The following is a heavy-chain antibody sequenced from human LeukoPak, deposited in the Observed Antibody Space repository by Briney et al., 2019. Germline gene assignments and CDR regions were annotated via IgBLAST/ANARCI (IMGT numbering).Heavy chain of an antibody. D-gene: IGHD3-10*01. CDR1: GYSFTSYW. CDR2: IYPGDSDT. Sequence: GESLKISCKGSGYSFTSYWIGWVRQMPGKGLEWMGIIYPGDSDTRYSPSFQGQVTISADKSISTAYLQWSSLKASDTAMYYCARHRLSMVRGVIPAHYYYYGMDVWGQGTTVTVSS. J-gene: IGHJ6*02. V-gene: IGHV5-51*01. CDR3: ARHRLSMVRGVIPAHYYYYGMDV.